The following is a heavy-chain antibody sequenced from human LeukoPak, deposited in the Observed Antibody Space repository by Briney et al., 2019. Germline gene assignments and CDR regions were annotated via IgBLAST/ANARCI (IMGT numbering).Heavy chain of an antibody. D-gene: IGHD4-23*01. Sequence: ASVTVSCTASGYTFTGYYMHWVRQAPGQGLEWMGWINPNSGGTNYAQKFQGRVTMTRDTSISTAYMELSRLRSDDTAVYYCARDGNAWYNWFDPWGQGTLVTVSS. CDR1: GYTFTGYY. V-gene: IGHV1-2*02. CDR3: ARDGNAWYNWFDP. CDR2: INPNSGGT. J-gene: IGHJ5*02.